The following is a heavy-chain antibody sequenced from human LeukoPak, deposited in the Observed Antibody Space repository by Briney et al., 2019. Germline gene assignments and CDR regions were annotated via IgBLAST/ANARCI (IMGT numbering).Heavy chain of an antibody. V-gene: IGHV3-7*01. CDR3: ARYSSSWYPLFDY. Sequence: GGSLRLSCAASGFTFSSYWMSWVRQAPGKGLEWVANIKQDGSEKYYVDSVKGRFTISRDNAKNSLYLQMNSLRAEDTAVYYCARYSSSWYPLFDYWGQGTLVTVSS. CDR1: GFTFSSYW. CDR2: IKQDGSEK. J-gene: IGHJ4*02. D-gene: IGHD6-13*01.